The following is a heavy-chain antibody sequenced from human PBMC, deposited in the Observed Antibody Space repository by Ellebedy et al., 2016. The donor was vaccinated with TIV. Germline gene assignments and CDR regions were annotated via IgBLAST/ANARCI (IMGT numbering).Heavy chain of an antibody. CDR3: ASHYSASGWRSYFDS. D-gene: IGHD6-19*01. CDR1: GASINNLF. CDR2: IYSNGLT. Sequence: MPSETLSLTCTVSGASINNLFWSWIRQTPGKGLEWIGSIYSNGLTNSIPSLRSRVTISIGPSKNQFSLNFTSVTAADTAVYYCASHYSASGWRSYFDSWGQGTPVTVSS. J-gene: IGHJ4*02. V-gene: IGHV4-59*11.